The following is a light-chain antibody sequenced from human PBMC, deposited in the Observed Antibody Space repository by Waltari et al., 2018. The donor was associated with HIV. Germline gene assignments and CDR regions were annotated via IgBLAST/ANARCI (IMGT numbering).Light chain of an antibody. Sequence: NFMLPQPHSASASPGKTVTISCNRSSGSIASNYAQWYPQRPGSSPTTVIYEDNQRPSGVPDRFSGSIDSSSNSASLTISGLKTEDEADYYCQSYDSSNVVFGGGTKLTVL. CDR3: QSYDSSNVV. J-gene: IGLJ2*01. V-gene: IGLV6-57*01. CDR1: SGSIASNY. CDR2: EDN.